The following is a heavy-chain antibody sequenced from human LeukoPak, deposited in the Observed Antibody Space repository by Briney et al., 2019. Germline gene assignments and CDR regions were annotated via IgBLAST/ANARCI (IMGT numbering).Heavy chain of an antibody. J-gene: IGHJ4*02. CDR3: ATFGLVAALDL. V-gene: IGHV3-7*01. D-gene: IGHD5-12*01. CDR1: GFSFNAYW. CDR2: INPAGSET. Sequence: SGGSLRLSCAASGFSFNAYWMAWVRQAPGTGLEWVANINPAGSETFHVDPVKGQFSISRDHAKNLVYLQMNSLRAEDTAVYYCATFGLVAALDLWGQGTLVTVSS.